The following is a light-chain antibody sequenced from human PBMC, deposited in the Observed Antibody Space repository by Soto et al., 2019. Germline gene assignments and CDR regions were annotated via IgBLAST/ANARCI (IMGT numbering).Light chain of an antibody. CDR1: QSISRW. CDR2: KTS. CDR3: QQYDSYSPWM. V-gene: IGKV1-5*03. J-gene: IGKJ1*01. Sequence: DIQMTQSPSTLSASVGDRVTITCRASQSISRWLAWYQQRPGKAPNLLIYKTSSLESGVPSRFSGGGSGTEFTLTIVSLQPDDFATYYCQQYDSYSPWMFGQGTKVEIK.